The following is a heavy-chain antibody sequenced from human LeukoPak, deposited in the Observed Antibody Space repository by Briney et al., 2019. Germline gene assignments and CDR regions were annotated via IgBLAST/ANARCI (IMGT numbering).Heavy chain of an antibody. CDR2: IKQDGSEK. V-gene: IGHV3-7*01. J-gene: IGHJ4*02. D-gene: IGHD6-6*01. Sequence: GGSLRLSCAAFGFTFSSYWMSWVRQAPGKGLEWVANIKQDGSEKYYVDSVKGRFTISRDNAKNSLYLQMNSLRAEDTAVYYCARFSIAARPFDYWGQGTLVTVSS. CDR1: GFTFSSYW. CDR3: ARFSIAARPFDY.